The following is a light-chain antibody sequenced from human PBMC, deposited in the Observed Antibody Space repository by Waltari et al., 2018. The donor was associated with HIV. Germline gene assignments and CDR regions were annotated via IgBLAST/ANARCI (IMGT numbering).Light chain of an antibody. CDR3: SSYTNNFVL. J-gene: IGLJ2*01. Sequence: QPALTQTASVSGSPGQSINMSCAGSSNDSGGHNSISWYLQHPGKAPKLIIYEVTHRPSGVSDRFSGSKSGNTASLTISWLQADDEGDYYCSSYTNNFVLIGGGTKLFVL. V-gene: IGLV2-14*01. CDR1: SNDSGGHNS. CDR2: EVT.